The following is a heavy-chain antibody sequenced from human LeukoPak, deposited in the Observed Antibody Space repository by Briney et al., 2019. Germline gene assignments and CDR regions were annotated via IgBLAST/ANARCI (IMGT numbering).Heavy chain of an antibody. CDR3: ARDREGSGWSYGMDV. V-gene: IGHV3-66*01. J-gene: IGHJ6*02. D-gene: IGHD6-19*01. Sequence: GGPLSLPCEASGSTASSNYMSWFRQAQGKGLEWVSFIYSGGSTYYADSVKGRFTISRDNSKNTLYLQMNSLRAEDTAVYYCARDREGSGWSYGMDVWGQGTTVTVSS. CDR1: GSTASSNY. CDR2: IYSGGST.